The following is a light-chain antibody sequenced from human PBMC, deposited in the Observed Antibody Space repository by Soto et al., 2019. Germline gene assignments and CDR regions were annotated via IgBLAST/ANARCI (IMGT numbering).Light chain of an antibody. J-gene: IGKJ1*01. CDR1: QSVSSN. CDR2: GAS. CDR3: QQYNNWPRT. Sequence: EIVMTQSPATLSVSPGERATLSCRASQSVSSNLAWYQQKPGQAPRLLIYGASTRATGIPARFSGSGSGTEFTLTINSLQSEDFAVYYCQQYNNWPRTFGQGDQGGYQ. V-gene: IGKV3-15*01.